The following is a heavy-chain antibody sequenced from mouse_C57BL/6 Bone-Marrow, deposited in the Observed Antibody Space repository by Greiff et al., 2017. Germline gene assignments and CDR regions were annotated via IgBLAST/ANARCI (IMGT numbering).Heavy chain of an antibody. CDR1: GFTFTSYA. V-gene: IGHV5S21*01. J-gene: IGHJ2*01. CDR2: ISTGGDYI. D-gene: IGHD3-1*01. CDR3: ARVLRGFDY. Sequence: EVKLMESGAGLVKPGGSLKLSCAASGFTFTSYAMSWVRQTPEQRLEWVAYISTGGDYIYYADTVKGRFTISSDNACNTLYLQMSSLKSEDAAMYYGARVLRGFDYWGQGTTLTVSS.